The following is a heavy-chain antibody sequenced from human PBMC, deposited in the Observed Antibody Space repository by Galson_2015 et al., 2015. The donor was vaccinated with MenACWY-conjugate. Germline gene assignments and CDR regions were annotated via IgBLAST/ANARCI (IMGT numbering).Heavy chain of an antibody. Sequence: PALVSPSRPLTLPCTFSGFSLRTSSVGGGWIRQPQGQALEWLSLIYWDDAKRYSPSLKSRLTITKDTSKNPVVLSMTNMDPVDTATYYCAHSPYCSTTSCYAARAFDVWGQGTVVTVSS. V-gene: IGHV2-5*02. CDR1: GFSLRTSSVG. D-gene: IGHD2-2*01. CDR3: AHSPYCSTTSCYAARAFDV. J-gene: IGHJ3*01. CDR2: IYWDDAK.